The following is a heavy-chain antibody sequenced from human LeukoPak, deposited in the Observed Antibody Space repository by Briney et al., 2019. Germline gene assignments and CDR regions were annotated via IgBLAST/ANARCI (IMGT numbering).Heavy chain of an antibody. J-gene: IGHJ3*02. D-gene: IGHD6-13*01. CDR2: IIPIFGTA. Sequence: SVKVSCKASGGTFSSYAISWVRQAPGQGLEWMGGIIPIFGTANYAQKFQGRVTITADKSTSTAYMELSSLRSDDTAVYYCARDISSSSHDAFDIWGQGTMVTVSS. CDR1: GGTFSSYA. CDR3: ARDISSSSHDAFDI. V-gene: IGHV1-69*06.